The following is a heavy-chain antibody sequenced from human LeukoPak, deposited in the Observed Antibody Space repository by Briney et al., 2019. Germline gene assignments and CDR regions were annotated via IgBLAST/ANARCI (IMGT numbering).Heavy chain of an antibody. V-gene: IGHV4-59*08. CDR1: GGSISSYY. J-gene: IGHJ4*02. CDR3: ASLDTTVTLFDY. D-gene: IGHD4-17*01. Sequence: PSETLSLTCTVSGGSISSYYWSWIRQPPGKGLEWIGYIYYSGSTNYNPSLKSRVTISVDTSKNQFSLNLRSVTAADTAVYYCASLDTTVTLFDYWGQGTLVTVSS. CDR2: IYYSGST.